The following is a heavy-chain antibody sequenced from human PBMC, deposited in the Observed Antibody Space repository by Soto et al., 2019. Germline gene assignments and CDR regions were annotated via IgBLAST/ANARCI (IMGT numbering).Heavy chain of an antibody. CDR1: GGSISSGGYY. CDR2: IYYSGST. D-gene: IGHD2-2*02. J-gene: IGHJ6*02. Sequence: SETLSLTCTVSGGSISSGGYYWSCIRQRPGKGLEWIGYIYYSGSTYYNPSLKSRVTISVDTSKNQFSLKLSSVTAADTAVYYCARDRRVVVPAAILDYYYYGMDVWGQGTTVTVSS. CDR3: ARDRRVVVPAAILDYYYYGMDV. V-gene: IGHV4-31*03.